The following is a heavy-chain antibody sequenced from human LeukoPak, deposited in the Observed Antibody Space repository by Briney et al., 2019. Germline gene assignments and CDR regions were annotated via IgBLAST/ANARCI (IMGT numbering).Heavy chain of an antibody. V-gene: IGHV1-2*02. Sequence: GASVKVSCKASGYTFTGYYMHWVRQPPGQGLEWMGWSNPNSGGTNYAQKFQGRVTMTRDTSISTDYMELSRLRSDDTAVYYCARYRNYYDSSGYYYVEYFQHWGQGTLVTVSS. CDR2: SNPNSGGT. J-gene: IGHJ1*01. D-gene: IGHD3-22*01. CDR1: GYTFTGYY. CDR3: ARYRNYYDSSGYYYVEYFQH.